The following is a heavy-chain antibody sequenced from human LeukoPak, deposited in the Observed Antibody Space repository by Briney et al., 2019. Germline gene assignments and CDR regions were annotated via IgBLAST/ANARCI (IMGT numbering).Heavy chain of an antibody. Sequence: ASVKVSCKASGGTFSSYAISWVRQAPGQGLEWMGGIIPIFGTANYAQKFQGRVTITADESTSTAYMELSSLRSEDMAEYYCARASRPQIVVVPAAIGMDVWGQGTTVTVSS. J-gene: IGHJ6*02. CDR1: GGTFSSYA. V-gene: IGHV1-69*13. D-gene: IGHD2-2*01. CDR2: IIPIFGTA. CDR3: ARASRPQIVVVPAAIGMDV.